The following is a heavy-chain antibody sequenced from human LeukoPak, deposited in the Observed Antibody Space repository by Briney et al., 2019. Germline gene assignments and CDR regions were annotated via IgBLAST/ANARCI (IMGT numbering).Heavy chain of an antibody. D-gene: IGHD6-25*01. J-gene: IGHJ5*02. Sequence: SETLSLTCTVSGGSISSYYWTWIRQSAGKGLEWIGRINTSGSTNYNPSLRSRVTMSVNTSKNQFSLNLTSVTAADTAVYSCAGEGGDPRWLDPWGQGTLVTVSS. CDR1: GGSISSYY. CDR2: INTSGST. V-gene: IGHV4-4*07. CDR3: AGEGGDPRWLDP.